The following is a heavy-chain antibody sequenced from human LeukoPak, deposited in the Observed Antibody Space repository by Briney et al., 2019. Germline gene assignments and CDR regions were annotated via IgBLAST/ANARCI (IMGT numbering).Heavy chain of an antibody. Sequence: PSETLSLTCTVSGGSISSYYWSWLRQPPGKGLEWIGYIYYSGSTNYNPSLKSRVTISVDTSKNQFSLKLSSVTAADTAVYYCARVGLRGGWFDPWGQGTLVSVSS. J-gene: IGHJ5*02. CDR1: GGSISSYY. CDR2: IYYSGST. CDR3: ARVGLRGGWFDP. V-gene: IGHV4-59*01.